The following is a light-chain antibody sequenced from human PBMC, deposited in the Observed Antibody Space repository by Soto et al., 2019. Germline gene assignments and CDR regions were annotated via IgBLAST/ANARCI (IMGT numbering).Light chain of an antibody. V-gene: IGLV2-14*01. CDR2: EVT. CDR3: SSYTNINARACV. CDR1: SGDIGSSNR. Sequence: QSALTQPASVSGSPGQSITISCTGTSGDIGSSNRVSWYQQHPGKAPKLRIYEVTDRPSGVSNRFSGSKSVNTASLTISGLQAEDEAEYYCSSYTNINARACVFGTGTKLTVL. J-gene: IGLJ1*01.